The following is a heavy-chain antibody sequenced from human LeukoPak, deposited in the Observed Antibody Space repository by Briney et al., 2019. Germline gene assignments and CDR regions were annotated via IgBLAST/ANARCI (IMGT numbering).Heavy chain of an antibody. D-gene: IGHD1-14*01. CDR3: ARGINYFDY. CDR1: GGSISEYY. Sequence: SETLSLTCTVSGGSISEYYWTWIRQPPGKGLEWIGYIYYSGSTNYNPSLKSRVTISVDTSKNQFSLKLSSVTAAGTAVYYCARGINYFDYWGQGTLVTVSS. CDR2: IYYSGST. J-gene: IGHJ4*02. V-gene: IGHV4-59*01.